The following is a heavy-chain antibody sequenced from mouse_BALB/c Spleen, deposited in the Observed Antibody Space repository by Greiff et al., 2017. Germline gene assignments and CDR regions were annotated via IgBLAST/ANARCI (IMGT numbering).Heavy chain of an antibody. CDR2: IYPSDSYT. V-gene: IGHV1-69*02. Sequence: QVQLQQPGAELVRPGASVKLSCKASGYTFTSYWINWVKQRPGQGLEWIGNIYPSDSYTNYNQKFKDKATLTVDKSSSTAYMQLSSPTSEDSAVYYCTRFGGYYFDYWGQGTTLTVSS. CDR1: GYTFTSYW. D-gene: IGHD1-1*02. J-gene: IGHJ2*01. CDR3: TRFGGYYFDY.